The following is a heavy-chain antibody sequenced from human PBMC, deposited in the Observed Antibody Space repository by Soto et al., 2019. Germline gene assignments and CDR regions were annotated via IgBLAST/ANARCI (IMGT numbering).Heavy chain of an antibody. CDR3: ASDRYDFWSGYFDY. V-gene: IGHV1-2*02. CDR2: INPNSGGT. J-gene: IGHJ4*02. D-gene: IGHD3-3*01. Sequence: ASVKVSCKASGYTFTGYYMHWVRQAPGQGLEWMGWINPNSGGTNYAQKFQGRVTITADESTSTAYMELSSLRSEDTAVYYCASDRYDFWSGYFDYWGQGTLVTVSS. CDR1: GYTFTGYY.